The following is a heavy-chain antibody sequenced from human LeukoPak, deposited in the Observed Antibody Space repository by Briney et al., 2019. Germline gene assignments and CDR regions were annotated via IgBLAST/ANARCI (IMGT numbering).Heavy chain of an antibody. J-gene: IGHJ4*02. CDR3: TRQLWFGELGLDY. Sequence: GGSLRLSCTASGFTFGDYAMSWFRQAPGKGLEWVGFIRSKAYGGTTEYAASVKGRSTISRDDSKSIAYLQMNSLKTEDTAVYYCTRQLWFGELGLDYWGQGTLVTVSS. CDR2: IRSKAYGGTT. CDR1: GFTFGDYA. V-gene: IGHV3-49*03. D-gene: IGHD3-10*01.